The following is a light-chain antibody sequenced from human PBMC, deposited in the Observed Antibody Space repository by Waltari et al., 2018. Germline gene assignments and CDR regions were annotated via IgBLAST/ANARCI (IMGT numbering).Light chain of an antibody. J-gene: IGLJ2*01. CDR1: SSNIGTNT. CDR2: FND. V-gene: IGLV1-44*01. Sequence: QSVLTQPPSASGTPGQRVTISCPGSSSNIGTNTLNWYQQLPGTAPKLVIYFNDQRPSGVPDRFSGSKSGTSASLAISGLQSEDEADFHCAVWDDSLNGLIFGGGTKLTVL. CDR3: AVWDDSLNGLI.